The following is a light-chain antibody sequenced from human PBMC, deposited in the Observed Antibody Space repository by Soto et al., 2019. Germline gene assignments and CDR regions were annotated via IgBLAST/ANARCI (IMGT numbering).Light chain of an antibody. CDR2: GAF. CDR1: QSISNNF. V-gene: IGKV3-20*01. CDR3: QHHVVAPQLT. Sequence: EIVLTQSPATLSLSPGERATLSCRASQSISNNFLAWYQQKPGQAPRLLIYGAFVRATGIADGFSGSGSGADLNLTISSLKPEDFAVYYCQHHVVAPQLTSGHGTRVDIK. J-gene: IGKJ3*01.